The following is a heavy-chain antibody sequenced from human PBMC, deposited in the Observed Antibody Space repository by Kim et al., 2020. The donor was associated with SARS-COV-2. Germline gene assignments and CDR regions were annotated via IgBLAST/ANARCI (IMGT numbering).Heavy chain of an antibody. CDR1: GLTIANAW. Sequence: GGSLRLSCTASGLTIANAWMNWVRQAPGKGLEWVGRVKSVTDGGTTDYAAPMKDRFTITKDDSKNMLYLQMTSLKTGDTAVYYCTADLRLAGTRYFDSWGQGTPVTVAS. V-gene: IGHV3-15*01. D-gene: IGHD6-19*01. CDR2: VKSVTDGGTT. J-gene: IGHJ4*02. CDR3: TADLRLAGTRYFDS.